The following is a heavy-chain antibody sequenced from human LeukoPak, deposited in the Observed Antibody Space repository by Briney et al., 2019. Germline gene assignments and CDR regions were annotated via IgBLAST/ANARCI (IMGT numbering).Heavy chain of an antibody. CDR2: ISSSSSYI. J-gene: IGHJ4*02. V-gene: IGHV3-21*01. CDR3: ASQISLVVPAAIDGDY. Sequence: SGGSLRLSCAASGFTFSSYSMSWVRQAPGKGLEWVSSISSSSSYIYYTDSAKGRFTISRDNAKNSLYLQMNSLRAEDTAVYYCASQISLVVPAAIDGDYWGQGTLVTVSS. CDR1: GFTFSSYS. D-gene: IGHD2-2*01.